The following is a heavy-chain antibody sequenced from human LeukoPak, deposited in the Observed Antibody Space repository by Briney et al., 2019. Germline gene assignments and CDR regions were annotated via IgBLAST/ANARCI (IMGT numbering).Heavy chain of an antibody. CDR2: INAGNANT. V-gene: IGHV1-3*01. J-gene: IGHJ4*02. CDR1: GYTFTSYI. Sequence: ASVKVSCKASGYTFTSYIIHWVRQAPGQRLEWMGWINAGNANTKYSQKFQGRVTITRDTSASTAYMELSSLTSEDTAVYYCARDSCVWYNDYWGQGTLVTVSS. D-gene: IGHD6-19*01. CDR3: ARDSCVWYNDY.